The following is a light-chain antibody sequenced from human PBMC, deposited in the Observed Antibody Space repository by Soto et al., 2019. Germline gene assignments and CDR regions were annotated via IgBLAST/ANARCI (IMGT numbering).Light chain of an antibody. CDR3: SSYTSSSTRV. CDR1: SSDVGGHNY. Sequence: QSALTQPASVSGSPGQSITISCTGTSSDVGGHNYVSWYHQHPGKAPKLMIYEVSNRPSGVSNRFSGSKSGNTASLTISGPQTEGEADYYCSSYTSSSTRVFVGGTKLTVL. J-gene: IGLJ3*02. CDR2: EVS. V-gene: IGLV2-14*01.